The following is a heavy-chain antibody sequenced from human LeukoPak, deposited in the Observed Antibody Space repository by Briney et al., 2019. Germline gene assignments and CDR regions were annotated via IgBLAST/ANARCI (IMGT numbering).Heavy chain of an antibody. CDR3: ARDLYYYDSSGYPLIDY. V-gene: IGHV1-69*04. J-gene: IGHJ4*02. CDR1: GGTFSSYA. CDR2: IIPILGIA. D-gene: IGHD3-22*01. Sequence: GSSVKVSCKASGGTFSSYAISWVRQAPGQGLEWMGRIIPILGIANYAQKFQGRVTITADKSTSTAYMELSSLRSDDTAVYYCARDLYYYDSSGYPLIDYWGQGTLVTVSS.